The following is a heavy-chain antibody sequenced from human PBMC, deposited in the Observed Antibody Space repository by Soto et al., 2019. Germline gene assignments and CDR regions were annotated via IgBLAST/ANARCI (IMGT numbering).Heavy chain of an antibody. D-gene: IGHD5-12*01. CDR3: ASRGWEEVATDPVRLWYFDL. CDR1: GYTFTSYY. CDR2: INPIGGST. V-gene: IGHV1-46*03. J-gene: IGHJ2*01. Sequence: ASVKVSCKASGYTFTSYYMHWVRQAPGQGLEWMGIINPIGGSTSYAQKFQGRVTMTRDTSTSTVYMELSSLRSEDTAVYYCASRGWEEVATDPVRLWYFDLWGRGTLVTVSS.